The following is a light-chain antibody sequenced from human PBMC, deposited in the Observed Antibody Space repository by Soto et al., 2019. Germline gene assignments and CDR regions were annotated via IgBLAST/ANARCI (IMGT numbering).Light chain of an antibody. J-gene: IGLJ2*01. Sequence: QSVLTQPPSASGTPGQRVTISCSGSSSNIGSNYVYWYQQFPGTAPKLLIYRNNQRPSGVPDRFSGSKSDTSASLAISGLRSEDEADYYCYSYTGSATVIFGGGTKLTVL. CDR3: YSYTGSATVI. CDR2: RNN. CDR1: SSNIGSNY. V-gene: IGLV1-47*01.